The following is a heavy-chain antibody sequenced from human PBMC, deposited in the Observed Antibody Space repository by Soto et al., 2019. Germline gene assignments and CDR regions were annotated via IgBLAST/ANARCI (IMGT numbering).Heavy chain of an antibody. D-gene: IGHD3-3*01. CDR3: TTLRFLEWLFPVYYYYYMDV. Sequence: GGSLRLSCAASGFTFSNAWMSWVRQAPGKGLEWVGRIKSKTDGGTTDYAAPVKGRFTISRDDSKNTLYLQMNSLKTEDTAVYYCTTLRFLEWLFPVYYYYYMDVWGKGTTVTVPS. J-gene: IGHJ6*03. V-gene: IGHV3-15*01. CDR2: IKSKTDGGTT. CDR1: GFTFSNAW.